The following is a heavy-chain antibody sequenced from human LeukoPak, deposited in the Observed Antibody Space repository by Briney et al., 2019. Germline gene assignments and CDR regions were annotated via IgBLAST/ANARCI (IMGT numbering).Heavy chain of an antibody. CDR1: RGTFSSYA. J-gene: IGHJ4*02. D-gene: IGHD2-21*02. Sequence: SVKVSCKASRGTFSSYAISWVRQAPGQGLEWMGGIIPIFGTANYAQKFQGRVTITADESTSTAYMELSSLRSEDTAVYYCASSRVVTAIGYYFDYWGQGTLVTVSS. CDR3: ASSRVVTAIGYYFDY. CDR2: IIPIFGTA. V-gene: IGHV1-69*13.